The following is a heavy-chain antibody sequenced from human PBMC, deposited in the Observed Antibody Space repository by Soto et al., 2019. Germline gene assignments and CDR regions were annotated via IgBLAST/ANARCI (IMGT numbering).Heavy chain of an antibody. CDR3: TRGCENYAFDG. CDR2: ITNGGDIT. CDR1: EQTLSDYL. Sequence: RGPWRLSRAASEQTLSDYLMYCFRQAPGKGLVWVSQITNGGDITNYAGSVKGRFTVSRDNAKNMLYLQMSSLTAEGTAVSYGTRGCENYAFDGWGRGATVTVCS. V-gene: IGHV3-74*01. D-gene: IGHD3-3*01. J-gene: IGHJ6*02.